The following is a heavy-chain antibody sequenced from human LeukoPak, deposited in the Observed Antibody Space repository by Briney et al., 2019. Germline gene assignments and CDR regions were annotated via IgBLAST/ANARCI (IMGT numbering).Heavy chain of an antibody. V-gene: IGHV3-7*01. CDR2: IKEDGSEE. CDR1: GFTFSSYW. Sequence: GGSLRLSCAASGFTFSSYWMSWVRQAPGKGLEWVANIKEDGSEEYHVDSVKGRLTISRDNTKSSLFLQMNSLRGDDTAVYYCVRDSRPGGAMGLYHNFDFWGQGTLVTVSS. D-gene: IGHD3-16*01. J-gene: IGHJ4*02. CDR3: VRDSRPGGAMGLYHNFDF.